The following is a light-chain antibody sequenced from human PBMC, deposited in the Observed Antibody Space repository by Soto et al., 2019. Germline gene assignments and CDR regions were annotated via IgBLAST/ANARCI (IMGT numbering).Light chain of an antibody. CDR3: QQYHNYPRT. Sequence: DIQMTQSPSTLSASGGDRVTITCRASQSIRTWLAWYQHKPGKAPKFLIYDASTVESGVPSRFSGSGSGTEFTLTISDLQPDDFATYYCQQYHNYPRTFGQGTKVDI. CDR1: QSIRTW. V-gene: IGKV1-5*01. CDR2: DAS. J-gene: IGKJ1*01.